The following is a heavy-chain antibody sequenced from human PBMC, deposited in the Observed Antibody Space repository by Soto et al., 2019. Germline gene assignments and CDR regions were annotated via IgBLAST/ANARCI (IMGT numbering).Heavy chain of an antibody. V-gene: IGHV3-53*01. CDR1: GFTVSSNY. J-gene: IGHJ6*02. Sequence: GGSLRLSCAASGFTVSSNYMSWVRQAPGKGLEWVSVIYSGGSTYYADSVKGRFTISRDNSKNTLYLQMNSLRAEDTAVYYCASWASYYYGSGSYSKYYYYGMDVWGQGTTVTVSS. D-gene: IGHD3-10*01. CDR3: ASWASYYYGSGSYSKYYYYGMDV. CDR2: IYSGGST.